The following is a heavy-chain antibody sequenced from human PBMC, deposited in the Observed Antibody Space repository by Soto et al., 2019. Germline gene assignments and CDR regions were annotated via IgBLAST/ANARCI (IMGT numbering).Heavy chain of an antibody. J-gene: IGHJ6*02. D-gene: IGHD2-15*01. CDR1: VFTFSSYA. CDR2: ISGSGGST. Sequence: GGSLRLSCAASVFTFSSYAMIWVRQAPGKGLEWVSAISGSGGSTYYADSVKGRFTISRDNSKNTLYLQMNSLRAEDTAVYYCARKDSLIVVVVAATPYYYGMDVWGQGTTVTVSS. V-gene: IGHV3-23*01. CDR3: ARKDSLIVVVVAATPYYYGMDV.